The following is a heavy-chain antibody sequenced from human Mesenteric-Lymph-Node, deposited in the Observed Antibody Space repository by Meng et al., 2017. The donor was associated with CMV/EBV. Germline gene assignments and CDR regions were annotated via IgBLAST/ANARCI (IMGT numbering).Heavy chain of an antibody. D-gene: IGHD3-3*01. CDR1: GGSISSSSYY. J-gene: IGHJ4*02. CDR2: IYYSGST. CDR3: ARGQPYYDFWSGSSSSFDY. V-gene: IGHV4-39*07. Sequence: SETLSLTCTVSGGSISSSSYYWGWIRQPPGKGLEWIGSIYYSGSTYYNPSLKSRVTISVDTSKNQFSLKLSSVTAADTAVYYCARGQPYYDFWSGSSSSFDYWGQGTLVTVSS.